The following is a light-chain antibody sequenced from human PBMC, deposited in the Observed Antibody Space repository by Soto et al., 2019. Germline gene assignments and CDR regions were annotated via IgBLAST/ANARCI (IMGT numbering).Light chain of an antibody. CDR3: EQYGSTPFT. CDR1: QSVSTNY. V-gene: IGKV3-20*01. J-gene: IGKJ3*01. CDR2: GAS. Sequence: EIVLTQSPGTLSLSPGERATLSCRASQSVSTNYLAWYQQKPGQAPRLLIYGASDMATGIPDRFSGSRSGTDFTLTISRLEPEDFAVYYCEQYGSTPFTFGPGTKVDI.